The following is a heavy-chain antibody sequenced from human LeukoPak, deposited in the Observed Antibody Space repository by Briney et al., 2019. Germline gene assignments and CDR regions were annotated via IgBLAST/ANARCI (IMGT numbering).Heavy chain of an antibody. V-gene: IGHV3-23*01. CDR2: ISGSGGST. CDR3: ARGGSYLSAFDI. D-gene: IGHD1-26*01. CDR1: GFTFSSYG. J-gene: IGHJ3*02. Sequence: GGSLRLSCAASGFTFSSYGMSWVRQAPGKGLEWVSAISGSGGSTYYADSVRGRFTISRDNSKNTLYLQMNSLRAEDTAVYYCARGGSYLSAFDIWGQGTMVTVSS.